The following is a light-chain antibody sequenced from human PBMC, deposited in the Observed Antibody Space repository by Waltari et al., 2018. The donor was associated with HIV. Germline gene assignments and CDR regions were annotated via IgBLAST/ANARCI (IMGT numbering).Light chain of an antibody. CDR1: TGAVTSGHY. Sequence: QAVVTQEPSLTVSPGGTVTLTCGSSTGAVTSGHYPYWFQQKPGQAPRTLIYDTRNSHSWTPARFSGSLLGGKAALTLSGAQPEDEAEYYCLLSYSGARVFGGGTKLTVL. V-gene: IGLV7-46*01. CDR3: LLSYSGARV. J-gene: IGLJ2*01. CDR2: DTR.